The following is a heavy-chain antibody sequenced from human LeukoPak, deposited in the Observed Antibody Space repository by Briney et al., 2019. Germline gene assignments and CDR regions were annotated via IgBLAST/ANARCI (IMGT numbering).Heavy chain of an antibody. J-gene: IGHJ6*02. V-gene: IGHV3-9*01. CDR1: GCTFHDYV. CDR2: ISWNSGSI. Sequence: PGRSLRLSCASSGCTFHDYVRHGLRQAPGKGVEGVSGISWNSGSIGYADSVKGRFTISRDNAKNYLYLQMNSLRAGDTALYYCAKDMSHYYYGMDVWGQGTTVTVSS. CDR3: AKDMSHYYYGMDV.